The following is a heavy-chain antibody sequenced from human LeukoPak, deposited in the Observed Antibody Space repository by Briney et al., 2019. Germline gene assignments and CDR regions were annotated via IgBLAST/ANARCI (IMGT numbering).Heavy chain of an antibody. CDR2: ISGSGGNT. CDR1: GFTFSYAW. CDR3: AKEGDSTGYYDYFDY. J-gene: IGHJ4*02. D-gene: IGHD3-22*01. Sequence: PGGSLRLSCAASGFTFSYAWMSWVRQAPGKGLEWVSTISGSGGNTYYADSVKGRFTISRDNSKNTLYLQMNSLRAEDTAVYYCAKEGDSTGYYDYFDYWGQGTLVTVSS. V-gene: IGHV3-23*01.